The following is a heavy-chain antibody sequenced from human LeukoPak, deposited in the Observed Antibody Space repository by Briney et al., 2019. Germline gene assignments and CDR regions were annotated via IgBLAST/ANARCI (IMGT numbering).Heavy chain of an antibody. CDR1: GYTFTGYY. J-gene: IGHJ5*02. D-gene: IGHD1-26*01. CDR3: ARGLINGELGFNWFDP. Sequence: ASVKVSCKASGYTFTGYYMHWVRQAPGQGLEWMGWINPNSGGTNYAQKFQGRVTMTRDTSTSIVYMELSSLRSEDTAVYYCARGLINGELGFNWFDPWGQGTLVTVSS. V-gene: IGHV1-2*02. CDR2: INPNSGGT.